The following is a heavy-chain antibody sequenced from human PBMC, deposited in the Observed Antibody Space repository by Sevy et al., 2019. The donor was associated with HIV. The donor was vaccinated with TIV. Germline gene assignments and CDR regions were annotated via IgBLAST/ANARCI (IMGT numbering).Heavy chain of an antibody. J-gene: IGHJ4*02. D-gene: IGHD2-21*01. CDR2: IGTLGYT. V-gene: IGHV3-13*01. CDR1: GFSFSDSD. Sequence: GGSLRLSCAGYGFSFSDSDMHWVRHHTGKSLEWISSIGTLGYTFYADSVKGRFTISRDNAKSSLYLQMSNLRAGDTALYYCVRGLQTHCDRTACPLDHWGQGTLVTVSS. CDR3: VRGLQTHCDRTACPLDH.